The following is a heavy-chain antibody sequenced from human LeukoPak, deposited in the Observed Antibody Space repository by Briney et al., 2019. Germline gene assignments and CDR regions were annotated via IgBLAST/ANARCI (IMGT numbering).Heavy chain of an antibody. CDR2: IYYSGST. V-gene: IGHV4-59*01. CDR1: GDSISGYF. Sequence: PSETLSLTCTVSGDSISGYFWSWLRQPPGKGLEWIGYIYYSGSTNYNPSLRSRVTISVDTSKNQFSLKLSSVTAADTAVYYCARDVRSSGWYSSWYFDLWGRGTLVTVSS. J-gene: IGHJ2*01. CDR3: ARDVRSSGWYSSWYFDL. D-gene: IGHD6-19*01.